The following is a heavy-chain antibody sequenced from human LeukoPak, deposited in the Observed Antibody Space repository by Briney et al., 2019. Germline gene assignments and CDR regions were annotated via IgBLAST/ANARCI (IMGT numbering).Heavy chain of an antibody. V-gene: IGHV3-43*01. CDR1: GFTFDDYT. CDR3: AKSMVSGSSHWYFDL. D-gene: IGHD3-10*01. CDR2: SSWDGGST. Sequence: PGGSLRLSCAAPGFTFDDYTMHWVRQAPGKGLKWVSLSSWDGGSTYYDDSVKGRFTISRDNSKNSLYLQMNSLRTEDTALYYCAKSMVSGSSHWYFDLWGRGTLVTVSS. J-gene: IGHJ2*01.